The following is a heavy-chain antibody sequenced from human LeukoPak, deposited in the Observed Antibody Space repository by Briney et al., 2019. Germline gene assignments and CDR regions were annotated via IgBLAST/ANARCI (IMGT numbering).Heavy chain of an antibody. V-gene: IGHV4-59*01. CDR1: SGSISSYY. CDR2: IYYSGST. D-gene: IGHD3-10*01. J-gene: IGHJ6*02. Sequence: SETLSLTCTVSSGSISSYYWSWIRQPPGKGLEWIGYIYYSGSTNYNPSLKGRVTISVDTSKNQFSLKLSSVTAADTAVYYCARVSPGSYGMDVWGQGTTVTVSS. CDR3: ARVSPGSYGMDV.